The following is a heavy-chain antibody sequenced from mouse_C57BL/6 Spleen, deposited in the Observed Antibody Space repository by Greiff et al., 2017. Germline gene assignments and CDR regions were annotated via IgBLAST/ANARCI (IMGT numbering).Heavy chain of an antibody. CDR1: GFTFSDYG. CDR2: ISSGSRTI. CDR3: ARGSLVGYFDY. Sequence: EVKLVESGGGLVKPGGSLKLSCAASGFTFSDYGMHWVRQAPEKGLEWVAYISSGSRTIYYADTVKGRFTISRDNAKNTLFLQMTSLRSEDTAMYYCARGSLVGYFDYWGQGTTLTVSS. V-gene: IGHV5-17*01. D-gene: IGHD1-1*02. J-gene: IGHJ2*01.